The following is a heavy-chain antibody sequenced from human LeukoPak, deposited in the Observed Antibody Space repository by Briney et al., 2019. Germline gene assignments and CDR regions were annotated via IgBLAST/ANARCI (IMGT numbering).Heavy chain of an antibody. CDR1: GFTFSSYA. CDR2: ISYDGSNK. V-gene: IGHV3-30*04. Sequence: GRSLRLSCAASGFTFSSYAMHWVRQAPGKGLEWVAVISYDGSNKYYADSVKGRFTISRDNSKNTLYLQMNSLRAEDTAVYYCARAQGIAVAGTGWYFDLWGRGTLVTVSS. CDR3: ARAQGIAVAGTGWYFDL. D-gene: IGHD6-19*01. J-gene: IGHJ2*01.